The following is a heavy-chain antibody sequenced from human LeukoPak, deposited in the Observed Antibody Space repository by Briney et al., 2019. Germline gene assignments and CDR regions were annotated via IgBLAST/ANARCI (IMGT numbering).Heavy chain of an antibody. D-gene: IGHD3-16*01. CDR3: ARHPNGPYTD. V-gene: IGHV4-59*01. CDR2: IYYSGST. CDR1: GGSISSYY. J-gene: IGHJ4*02. Sequence: SETLSLTCTVSGGSISSYYWSWIRQPPGKGLEWIGYIYYSGSTNYNPSLKSRLTISVDTSKNQFSLKLSSMTAADTAVYYCARHPNGPYTDWGQGTLVTVSS.